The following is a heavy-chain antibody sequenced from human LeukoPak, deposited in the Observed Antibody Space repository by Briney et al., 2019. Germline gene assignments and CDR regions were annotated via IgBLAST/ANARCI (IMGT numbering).Heavy chain of an antibody. CDR2: ISSSSSYI. V-gene: IGHV3-21*01. Sequence: GGSLRLSCAASGFTFSSYSMNWVRQAPGKGLEWVSSISSSSSYIYYADSVKGRFTISRDNAKNSLYLQMNSLRAEDTAVYYCARGLGYCTNGVCSDNDYWGRGTLVTVSS. CDR1: GFTFSSYS. D-gene: IGHD2-8*01. J-gene: IGHJ4*02. CDR3: ARGLGYCTNGVCSDNDY.